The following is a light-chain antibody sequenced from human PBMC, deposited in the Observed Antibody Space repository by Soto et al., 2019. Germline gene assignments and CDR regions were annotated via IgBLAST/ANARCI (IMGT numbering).Light chain of an antibody. V-gene: IGLV2-8*01. CDR3: SSYAGDNNYII. CDR1: SSDVGGYNF. Sequence: QSALTQPPSAYGSPGQSVTISCTGTSSDVGGYNFVSWYQQHPAKAPKLLISEVNKRPSGVPDRFSGSKSGNTAALTVSGLQAEDEAEYYCSSYAGDNNYIIFGGGTKLTVL. J-gene: IGLJ2*01. CDR2: EVN.